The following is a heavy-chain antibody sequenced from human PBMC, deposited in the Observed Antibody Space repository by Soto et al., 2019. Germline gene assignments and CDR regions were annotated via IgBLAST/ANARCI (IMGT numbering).Heavy chain of an antibody. CDR1: GFTFSTYG. Sequence: GGSLRLSCAASGFTFSTYGMHWVRQAPGKGLEWVAVLSYDGSNKYYADSVKGRFTISRDNSKNTLYLQMNSLRAEDTAVYYCAKDVGSFSNYYGMDVWGQGTTVTVSS. CDR3: AKDVGSFSNYYGMDV. J-gene: IGHJ6*02. D-gene: IGHD3-10*01. CDR2: LSYDGSNK. V-gene: IGHV3-30*18.